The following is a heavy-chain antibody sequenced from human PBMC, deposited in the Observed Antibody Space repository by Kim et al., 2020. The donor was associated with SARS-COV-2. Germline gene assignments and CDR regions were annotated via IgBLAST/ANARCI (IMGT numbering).Heavy chain of an antibody. D-gene: IGHD2-2*01. CDR3: ARLYHDYGDY. CDR2: IYYSGST. CDR1: GGSISSSSYY. J-gene: IGHJ4*02. Sequence: SETLSLTCTVSGGSISSSSYYWGWIRQPPGKGLEWIGSIYYSGSTYYNPSLKSRVTISVDTSKNQFSLKLSSVTAADTAVYYCARLYHDYGDYWGQGTLVTVSS. V-gene: IGHV4-39*01.